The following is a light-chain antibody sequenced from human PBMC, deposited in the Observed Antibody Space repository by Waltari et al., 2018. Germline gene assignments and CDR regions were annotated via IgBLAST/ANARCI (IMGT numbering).Light chain of an antibody. Sequence: QSILTQPPSVSGAPGQRVTIHCNGSSSNHGATQGVHWYQQLPGTAPKLLIYGNSNRPSGVPDRFSGSKSGTSASLAITGLQAEDEADYYCQSYDSSLSVVVFGGGTKLTVL. J-gene: IGLJ2*01. V-gene: IGLV1-40*01. CDR1: SSNHGATQG. CDR3: QSYDSSLSVVV. CDR2: GNS.